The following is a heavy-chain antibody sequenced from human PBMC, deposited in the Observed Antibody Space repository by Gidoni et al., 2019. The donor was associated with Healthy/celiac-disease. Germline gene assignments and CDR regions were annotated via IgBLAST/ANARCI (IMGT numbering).Heavy chain of an antibody. Sequence: QLQLQESGPGLVKPSETLSLTCTVSGGSISSSSYYWGWIRQPPGKGLEWIGSIYYSGSTYYNPSLKSRVTISVDTSKNQFSLKLSSVTAADTAVYYCARDCHMVRGVLGFDPWGQGTLVTVSS. CDR3: ARDCHMVRGVLGFDP. J-gene: IGHJ5*02. CDR2: IYYSGST. V-gene: IGHV4-39*07. D-gene: IGHD3-10*01. CDR1: GGSISSSSYY.